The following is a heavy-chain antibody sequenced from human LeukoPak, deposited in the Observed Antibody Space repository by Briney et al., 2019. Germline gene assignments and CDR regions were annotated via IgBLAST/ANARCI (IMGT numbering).Heavy chain of an antibody. CDR3: ARGSRIAAAGVNYYYGMDV. J-gene: IGHJ6*02. Sequence: ASVKVSCKASGYTFTGYYMHWVRQAPGQGLEWMGWINPNSGGTNYAQKFQGWVTMTRDTSISTAYMELSRLRSDDTAVYYCARGSRIAAAGVNYYYGMDVWGQGTTVTVSS. D-gene: IGHD6-13*01. CDR2: INPNSGGT. CDR1: GYTFTGYY. V-gene: IGHV1-2*04.